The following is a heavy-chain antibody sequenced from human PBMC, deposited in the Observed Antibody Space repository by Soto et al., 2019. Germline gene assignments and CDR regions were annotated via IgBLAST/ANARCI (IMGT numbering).Heavy chain of an antibody. J-gene: IGHJ6*02. Sequence: PSETLSLTCAVSGASIISMNWWSWVRQPPGKGLEWIGEIHHSGSTNYNPSLMSRVTISVDKSKNQFSLKLTSVTAADTAVYYCARYDYGSGDDYNYYYYYYGMDVWGLGTTVTVSS. V-gene: IGHV4-4*02. CDR1: GASIISMNW. CDR3: ARYDYGSGDDYNYYYYYYGMDV. D-gene: IGHD3-10*01. CDR2: IHHSGST.